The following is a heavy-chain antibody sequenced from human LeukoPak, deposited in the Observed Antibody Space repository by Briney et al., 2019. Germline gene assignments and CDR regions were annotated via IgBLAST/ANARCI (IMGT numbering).Heavy chain of an antibody. J-gene: IGHJ4*02. CDR1: GGSISSYY. V-gene: IGHV4-39*07. D-gene: IGHD1-26*01. CDR2: IYYTGST. Sequence: SETLSLTCTVSGGSISSYYWGWIRQPPGKGLEWIGSIYYTGSTYYNPSLKSRVTISVDTSKNQFSLKLSSVTAADTAVYYCARDESGGSYYWGQGTLATVSS. CDR3: ARDESGGSYY.